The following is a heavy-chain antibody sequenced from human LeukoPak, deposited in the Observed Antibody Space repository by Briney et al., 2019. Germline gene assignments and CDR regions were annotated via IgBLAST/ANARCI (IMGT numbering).Heavy chain of an antibody. CDR2: IYSGGST. CDR1: GFTVSSNY. CDR3: ARENYDFWSGHAPPRY. D-gene: IGHD3-3*01. V-gene: IGHV3-66*02. J-gene: IGHJ4*02. Sequence: GGSLRLSCAASGFTVSSNYMSWVRQAPGKGLEWVSVIYSGGSTYYADSVKGRFTISRDNSKNTLYLQMNSLRAEDTAVYYCARENYDFWSGHAPPRYWGQETLVTVSS.